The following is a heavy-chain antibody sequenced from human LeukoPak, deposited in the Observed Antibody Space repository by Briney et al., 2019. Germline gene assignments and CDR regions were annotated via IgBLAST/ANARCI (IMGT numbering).Heavy chain of an antibody. Sequence: GGSLRLSCAASGFSVGTNYMTWVRQAPGKGLQWVSVIYSGDNTYYADSVKGRFTISRDTPKNTLYLQKNSLRAEDTAVYYCARDTGSGYCTGGRCRGAFDIWGQGTKVTVSS. CDR3: ARDTGSGYCTGGRCRGAFDI. J-gene: IGHJ3*02. CDR1: GFSVGTNY. D-gene: IGHD2-15*01. V-gene: IGHV3-53*01. CDR2: IYSGDNT.